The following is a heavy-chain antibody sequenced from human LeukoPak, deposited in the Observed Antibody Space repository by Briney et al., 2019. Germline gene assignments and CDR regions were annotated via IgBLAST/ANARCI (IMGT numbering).Heavy chain of an antibody. J-gene: IGHJ3*02. D-gene: IGHD4-17*01. CDR1: GFTFSSYG. Sequence: GGTLRLSCAASGFTFSSYGMHSGRQAPGKGLEWVSFIRDDGSNKYYADSVKRRFTISRYNSKNTLYLQMNSLRAEDTAVYYCATDALLVYGDLRDAFDIWGQGTMVTVSS. CDR2: IRDDGSNK. CDR3: ATDALLVYGDLRDAFDI. V-gene: IGHV3-30*02.